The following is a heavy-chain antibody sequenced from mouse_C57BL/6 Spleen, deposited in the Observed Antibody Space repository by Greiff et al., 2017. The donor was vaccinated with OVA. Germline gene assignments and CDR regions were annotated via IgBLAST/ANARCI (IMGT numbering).Heavy chain of an antibody. D-gene: IGHD2-4*01. Sequence: EVKVEESGGGLVKPGGSLKLSCAASGFTFSDYGMHWVRQAPEKGLEGVAYISSGSSTIYYADTVKGRFTISRDNAKNTLFLQMTSLRSEDTAMYYCARRDYDERFGYWGQGTTLTVSS. V-gene: IGHV5-17*01. CDR1: GFTFSDYG. J-gene: IGHJ2*01. CDR3: ARRDYDERFGY. CDR2: ISSGSSTI.